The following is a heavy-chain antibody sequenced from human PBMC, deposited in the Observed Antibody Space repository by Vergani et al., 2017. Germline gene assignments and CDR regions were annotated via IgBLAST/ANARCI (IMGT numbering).Heavy chain of an antibody. CDR3: ARDVGYCSSTSCYFWFDP. V-gene: IGHV4-61*02. CDR2: IYTSGST. CDR1: GGSISSGSYY. D-gene: IGHD2-2*01. Sequence: QVQLQESGPGLVKPSQTLSLTCTVSGGSISSGSYYWSWIRQPAGKGLEWIGRIYTSGSTNYNPSLKSRVTISVDTSKNQFSLKLGSVTAADTAVYYCARDVGYCSSTSCYFWFDPWGQGTLVTVSS. J-gene: IGHJ5*02.